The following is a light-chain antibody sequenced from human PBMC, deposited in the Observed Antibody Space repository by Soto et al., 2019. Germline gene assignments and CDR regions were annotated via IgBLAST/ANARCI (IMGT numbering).Light chain of an antibody. J-gene: IGLJ1*01. V-gene: IGLV2-14*03. Sequence: QSVLTQPASVSGSPGQSITISCTGTSSDIGAYNYDSWYQQHPGKAPKLMIYDVATRPSGVSNRFSGSKSGNTASLTISGLQAEDEADYYCSSYTTSSTLGVFGTGTKVTVL. CDR3: SSYTTSSTLGV. CDR2: DVA. CDR1: SSDIGAYNY.